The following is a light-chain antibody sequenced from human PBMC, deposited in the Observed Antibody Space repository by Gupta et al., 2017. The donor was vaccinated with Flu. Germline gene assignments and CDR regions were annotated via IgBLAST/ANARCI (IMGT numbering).Light chain of an antibody. V-gene: IGKV3-20*01. J-gene: IGKJ2*01. CDR2: GAS. CDR3: QQYGSSLPYT. CDR1: QSVSSSY. Sequence: EIVLTQSPGTLSLSPGERATLSCRASQSVSSSYLAWYQQKPGQAPRLLIYGASSRATDIPDRFSGSGSGTDFTLTISRREPEDFAVYYCQQYGSSLPYTFGQGTKLEIK.